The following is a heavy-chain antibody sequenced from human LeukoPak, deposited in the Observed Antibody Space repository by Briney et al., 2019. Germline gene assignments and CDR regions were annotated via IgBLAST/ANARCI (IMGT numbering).Heavy chain of an antibody. J-gene: IGHJ5*02. D-gene: IGHD2-15*01. CDR2: IYYYGIP. Sequence: PSEALSLTCSVSGGSMRSYYGSWIRQSPGKGLEWICDIYYYGIPNYNLSFKSRVNISVDSSNNRFSLMLRSVTAADTAVYYCARVNAATNDPWGPGTLVTVSS. V-gene: IGHV4-59*01. CDR1: GGSMRSYY. CDR3: ARVNAATNDP.